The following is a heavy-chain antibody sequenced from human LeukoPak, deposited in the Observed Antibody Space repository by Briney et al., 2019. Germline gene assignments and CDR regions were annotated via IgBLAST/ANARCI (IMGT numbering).Heavy chain of an antibody. V-gene: IGHV3-20*04. CDR2: INWNGGST. CDR1: GFIFDDYG. Sequence: GGSLRLSCAASGFIFDDYGMNWVRQAPGKGQEWVSGINWNGGSTGYADSVKGRFTISRDSAKKSLYLQMNSLRAEDTAVYYCARDNYRHIVGASPLGWGQGTTVTVSS. J-gene: IGHJ6*02. D-gene: IGHD1-26*01. CDR3: ARDNYRHIVGASPLG.